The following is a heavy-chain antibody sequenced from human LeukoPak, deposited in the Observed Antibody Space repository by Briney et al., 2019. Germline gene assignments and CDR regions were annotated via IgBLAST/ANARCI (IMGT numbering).Heavy chain of an antibody. Sequence: GASVKVSCKASGGTFSSYAICWVRQAPGQGLEWMGGIIPIFGTANYAQKFQGRVTITADESTSTAYMELSSLRSEDTAVYYCATPARYCTNGVCFADIVATDSYYYYYGMDVWGQGTTVTVSS. V-gene: IGHV1-69*13. J-gene: IGHJ6*02. D-gene: IGHD2-8*01. CDR3: ATPARYCTNGVCFADIVATDSYYYYYGMDV. CDR2: IIPIFGTA. CDR1: GGTFSSYA.